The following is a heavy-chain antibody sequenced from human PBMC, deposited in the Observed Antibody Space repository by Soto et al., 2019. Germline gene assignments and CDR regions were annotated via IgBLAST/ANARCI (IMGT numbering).Heavy chain of an antibody. CDR2: IYYSGST. Sequence: PSETLSLTCTVSGGPISSYYWSWIRQPPGKGLEWIGYIYYSGSTNYNPSLKSRVTISVDTSKNQFSLKLSSVTAADTAVYYCARALYCSGGSCYSDYYYYYMDVWGKGTTVTVSS. CDR3: ARALYCSGGSCYSDYYYYYMDV. V-gene: IGHV4-59*01. CDR1: GGPISSYY. J-gene: IGHJ6*03. D-gene: IGHD2-15*01.